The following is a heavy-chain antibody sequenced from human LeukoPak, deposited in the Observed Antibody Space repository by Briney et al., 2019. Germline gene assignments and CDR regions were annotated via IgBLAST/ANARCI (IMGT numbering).Heavy chain of an antibody. CDR3: AKDGYGSGSHAMDY. V-gene: IGHV3-23*01. D-gene: IGHD3-10*01. CDR1: GITLSNYG. Sequence: GGSLRLSCAVSGITLSNYGMSWVRQAPGKGLEWVSAFSVSSGRTYYADSVKGRFTISRDISKNTLFLQMNSLRAEDTAIYYCAKDGYGSGSHAMDYWGQGTLVTVSS. CDR2: FSVSSGRT. J-gene: IGHJ4*02.